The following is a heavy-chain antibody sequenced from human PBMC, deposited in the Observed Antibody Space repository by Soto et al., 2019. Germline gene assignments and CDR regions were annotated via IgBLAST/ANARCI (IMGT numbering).Heavy chain of an antibody. D-gene: IGHD4-17*01. CDR3: ASGTVTTANRGFDY. Sequence: GGSLRLFCAASGYTFTSYYMHWVRQAPGQGLEWMGIINPSGGSTSYAQKFQGRVTMTRDTSTSTVYMELSSLRSEDTAVYYCASGTVTTANRGFDYWGQGTLVTVSS. J-gene: IGHJ4*02. CDR1: GYTFTSYY. CDR2: INPSGGST. V-gene: IGHV1-46*03.